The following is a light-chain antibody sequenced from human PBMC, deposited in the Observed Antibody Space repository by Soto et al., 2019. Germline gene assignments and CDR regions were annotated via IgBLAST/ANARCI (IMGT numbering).Light chain of an antibody. CDR1: QSISRN. V-gene: IGKV3-15*01. CDR3: QQYNNWRSYT. J-gene: IGKJ2*01. CDR2: GAS. Sequence: EIVMTQSPSTLSVSLGERATLSCRASQSISRNLAWYQQKPGQAPRLLIYGASTRATGIPDRFSGSGSGTDFTLTISSLQYDDFAVYFCQQYNNWRSYTFGQGTKVDIK.